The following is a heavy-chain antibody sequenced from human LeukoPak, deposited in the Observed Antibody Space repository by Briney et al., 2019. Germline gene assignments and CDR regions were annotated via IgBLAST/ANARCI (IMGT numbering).Heavy chain of an antibody. V-gene: IGHV4-61*08. Sequence: SETLSLPCSVSGGSVSSGDYYWSWIRQPPGKGLEWLGYIFDSGRTNYNPSLKSRVTISIDTSKNQISLRLSSVTAADTAVYYCARDRHSGFDYWGQGTLVTVSS. CDR3: ARDRHSGFDY. D-gene: IGHD1-26*01. CDR2: IFDSGRT. J-gene: IGHJ4*02. CDR1: GGSVSSGDYY.